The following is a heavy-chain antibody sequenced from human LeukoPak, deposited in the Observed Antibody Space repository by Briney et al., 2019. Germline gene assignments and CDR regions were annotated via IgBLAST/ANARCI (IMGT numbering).Heavy chain of an antibody. J-gene: IGHJ4*02. Sequence: GGSLRLSCAASGFTFSSYAMHWVRQAPGKGLEWVAVIASDGRDKKYVDSVKGRFTISRDDSRNTLFLQMNSLRPEDTAVYYCAKDRAVGSAIYDFDYWGQGNLVTVSS. V-gene: IGHV3-30*18. CDR1: GFTFSSYA. CDR2: IASDGRDK. D-gene: IGHD3-3*01. CDR3: AKDRAVGSAIYDFDY.